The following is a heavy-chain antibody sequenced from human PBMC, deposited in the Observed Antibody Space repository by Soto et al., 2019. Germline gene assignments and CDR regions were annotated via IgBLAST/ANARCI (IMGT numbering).Heavy chain of an antibody. Sequence: LSLTCTVSGGSISSSSYYWGWIRQPPGKGLEWIGSIYYSGSTYYNPSLKSRVTISVDTSKNQFSLKLSSVTAADTAVYYCARSIKIFGVIIDYWGQGTLVTVSS. CDR3: ARSIKIFGVIIDY. J-gene: IGHJ4*02. D-gene: IGHD3-3*01. CDR2: IYYSGST. V-gene: IGHV4-39*01. CDR1: GGSISSSSYY.